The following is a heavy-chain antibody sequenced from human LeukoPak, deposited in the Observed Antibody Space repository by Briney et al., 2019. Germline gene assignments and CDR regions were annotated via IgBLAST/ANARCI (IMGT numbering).Heavy chain of an antibody. J-gene: IGHJ4*02. V-gene: IGHV3-74*01. D-gene: IGHD3-22*01. Sequence: GGSLRLSCAASGFTFSNYWMHWVRQAPGKGLVWVSRINSAGSSTTYADSVKGRFTISRDNAKNTLYLQMNSLRAEDTAVYYCARSNDYYDSSGKLLDYWGQGTLVTVSS. CDR1: GFTFSNYW. CDR2: INSAGSST. CDR3: ARSNDYYDSSGKLLDY.